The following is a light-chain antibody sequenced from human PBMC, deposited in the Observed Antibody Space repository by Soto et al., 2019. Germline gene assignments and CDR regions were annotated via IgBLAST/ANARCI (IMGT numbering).Light chain of an antibody. CDR3: ASYAGGTNLV. CDR1: SSDVGYYKY. Sequence: QAALTQPPSASGSPGQSVTISCTGTSSDVGYYKYVSWYQQHPGKAPKLLIYEVSKRPSGVPDRLSGSKSGNTASLTVSGLQAEDEPDYYCASYAGGTNLVFGTGTKLTVL. CDR2: EVS. J-gene: IGLJ1*01. V-gene: IGLV2-8*01.